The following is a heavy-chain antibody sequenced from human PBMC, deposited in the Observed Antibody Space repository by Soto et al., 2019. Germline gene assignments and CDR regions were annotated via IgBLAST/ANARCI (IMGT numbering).Heavy chain of an antibody. CDR2: ISGSGGST. CDR1: GFTFSSYA. Sequence: EVQLLESGGGLVQPGGSLRLSCAASGFTFSSYAMSWVRQAPGKGLEWVSTISGSGGSTYYADSVKGRFTISRDNSKNTLYRQMTSLRAEDTAVYYCAKAGGTVLRYYGWSVGGQGTLGTVSS. D-gene: IGHD3-9*01. CDR3: AKAGGTVLRYYGWSV. V-gene: IGHV3-23*01. J-gene: IGHJ4*02.